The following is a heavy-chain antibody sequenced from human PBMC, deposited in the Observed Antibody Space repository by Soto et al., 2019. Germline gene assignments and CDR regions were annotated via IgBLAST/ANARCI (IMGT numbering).Heavy chain of an antibody. V-gene: IGHV3-53*05. CDR1: GFTVTTNY. CDR2: IYSDRTT. J-gene: IGHJ3*02. CDR3: AKESSSSYAFDI. Sequence: PGGSLRLSCAASGFTVTTNYMSWVRQAPGKGLECVSIIYSDRTTYYADSVKGRFTISRDNSKNSLYLQMNSLRTEDTALYYCAKESSSSYAFDIWGQGTMVTVSS. D-gene: IGHD6-6*01.